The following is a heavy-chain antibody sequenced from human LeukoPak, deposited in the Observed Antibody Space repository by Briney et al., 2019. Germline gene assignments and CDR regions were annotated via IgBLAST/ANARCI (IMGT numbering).Heavy chain of an antibody. CDR1: GFTFSGYA. V-gene: IGHV3-23*01. CDR3: AKIDYDSSGSAFYYYYGMDV. CDR2: ISGSGGST. Sequence: GGSLRLSCAASGFTFSGYAMSWVRQAPGKGLEWVSAISGSGGSTYYADSVKGRFTISRDNSKNTLYLQMNSLRAEDTAVYYCAKIDYDSSGSAFYYYYGMDVWGQGTTVTVSS. D-gene: IGHD3-22*01. J-gene: IGHJ6*01.